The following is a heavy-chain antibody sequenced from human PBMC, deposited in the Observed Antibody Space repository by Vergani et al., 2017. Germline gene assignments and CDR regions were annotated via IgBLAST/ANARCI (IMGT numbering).Heavy chain of an antibody. CDR3: ARVELKVVPAAMSWYFDL. CDR2: ISSSSSYI. CDR1: GFTFSSYS. V-gene: IGHV3-21*04. D-gene: IGHD2-2*01. Sequence: EVQLVESGGGLVKPGGSLRLSCAASGFTFSSYSMNWVRQAPGKGLEWVSSISSSSSYIYYADSVKGRFTISRDNAKNSLYLQMNSLRAEDTAVYYCARVELKVVPAAMSWYFDLWGRGTLVTVSS. J-gene: IGHJ2*01.